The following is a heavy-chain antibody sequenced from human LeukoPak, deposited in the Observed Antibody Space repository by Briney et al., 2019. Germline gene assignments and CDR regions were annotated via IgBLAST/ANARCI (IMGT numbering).Heavy chain of an antibody. D-gene: IGHD3-9*01. CDR2: FDPDDGET. Sequence: GASVKVSCKVSGYTLTELSMHWVRQAPGKGLEWMGGFDPDDGETIYAQKFQGRVTMTEDTSTDTAYMELSSLKSEDTAVYYCATGFGILTGYDYWGQGALVTVSS. CDR3: ATGFGILTGYDY. J-gene: IGHJ4*02. CDR1: GYTLTELS. V-gene: IGHV1-24*01.